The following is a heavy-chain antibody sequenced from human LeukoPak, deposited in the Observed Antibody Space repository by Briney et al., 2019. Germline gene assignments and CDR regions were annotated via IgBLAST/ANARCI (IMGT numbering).Heavy chain of an antibody. D-gene: IGHD6-13*01. Sequence: SETLSLTCTVSGGSISSSSYYWGWIRQPPGKGLEWIGSIYYSGSTYYNPSLKSRVTISVDTSKNQFSLKLSSVTAADTAVYYCARRAAAVQEDWGQGTLVTVSS. J-gene: IGHJ4*02. CDR3: ARRAAAVQED. CDR1: GGSISSSSYY. V-gene: IGHV4-39*01. CDR2: IYYSGST.